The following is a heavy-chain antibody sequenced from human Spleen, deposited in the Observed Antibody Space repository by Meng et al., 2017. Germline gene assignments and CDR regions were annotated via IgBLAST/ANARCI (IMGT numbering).Heavy chain of an antibody. CDR2: IYHSGTT. Sequence: QVQLPESSPGLVKPSQPLSLTCTVSGGSISHSNWWSWVRQPPGKGLQWIGDIYHSGTTHYNPSLKSRVNMSVDKSKNQFSLRLSSVTASDTAMYYCARGPTTMAHDFDYWGQGTLVTVSS. J-gene: IGHJ4*02. CDR3: ARGPTTMAHDFDY. V-gene: IGHV4-4*02. D-gene: IGHD4-11*01. CDR1: GGSISHSNW.